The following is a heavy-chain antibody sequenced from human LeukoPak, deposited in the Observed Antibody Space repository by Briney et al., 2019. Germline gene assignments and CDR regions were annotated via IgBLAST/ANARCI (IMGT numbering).Heavy chain of an antibody. CDR2: ISAYNGNT. D-gene: IGHD3-22*01. CDR3: ARSPLYYYDSSGYYGDY. J-gene: IGHJ4*02. CDR1: GYTFTSYG. Sequence: GASVKVSCKASGYTFTSYGISWVRQAPGQGLEWMGWISAYNGNTNYAQKLQGRVTMTTDTSTSTAYMELRSLRSDDTAVYYCARSPLYYYDSSGYYGDYWGQGTLVTVSS. V-gene: IGHV1-18*01.